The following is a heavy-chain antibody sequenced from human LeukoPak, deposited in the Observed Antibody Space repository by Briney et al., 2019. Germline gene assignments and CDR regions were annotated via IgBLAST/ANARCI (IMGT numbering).Heavy chain of an antibody. D-gene: IGHD6-13*01. V-gene: IGHV4-61*02. CDR3: ARDQGWQQLVTSAFDI. J-gene: IGHJ3*02. CDR1: GGSISSGSYY. Sequence: SQTLSLTCTVSGGSISSGSYYWTWIRQPAGKGLEWIGRIYTSGSTNYNPSLKSRVTISVETSKNQFSLKLSSVTAADTAVYYCARDQGWQQLVTSAFDIWGQGTMVTVSS. CDR2: IYTSGST.